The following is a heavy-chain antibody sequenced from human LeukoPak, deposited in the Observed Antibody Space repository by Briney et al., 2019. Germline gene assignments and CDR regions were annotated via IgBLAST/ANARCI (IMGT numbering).Heavy chain of an antibody. V-gene: IGHV3-21*01. CDR1: GFSFSSYS. CDR2: ISSSGSYV. J-gene: IGHJ3*02. D-gene: IGHD6-13*01. CDR3: TRMQQQLAIDAFDI. Sequence: PGGAPRLSSAASGFSFSSYSIKWGRPAPGEGLGGGSSISSSGSYVYYADSVKGRFTISRDNAKNSLYLQMNSLRAEDTAVYYCTRMQQQLAIDAFDIWGQGTMVTVSS.